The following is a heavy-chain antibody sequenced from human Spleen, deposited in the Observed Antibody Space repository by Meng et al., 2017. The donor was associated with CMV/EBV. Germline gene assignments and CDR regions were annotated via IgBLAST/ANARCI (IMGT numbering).Heavy chain of an antibody. J-gene: IGHJ5*02. CDR3: ARDGCTYSSGYP. V-gene: IGHV4-30-4*01. Sequence: TVTGDSLTSGDYYWAWIRQPAGKGLEWIGYIYSYGDTYYNPSLKSRLHISIDMSKNQFSLNLTFVTAADTAFYYCARDGCTYSSGYPWGQGTLVTVSS. CDR1: GDSLTSGDYY. D-gene: IGHD6-25*01. CDR2: IYSYGDT.